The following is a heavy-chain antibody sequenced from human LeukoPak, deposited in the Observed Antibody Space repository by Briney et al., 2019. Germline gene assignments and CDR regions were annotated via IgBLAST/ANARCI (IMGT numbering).Heavy chain of an antibody. J-gene: IGHJ4*02. CDR1: GGTFSSYG. CDR2: IIPIFGTA. D-gene: IGHD2-2*01. V-gene: IGHV1-69*13. Sequence: PRASVKVSCKASGGTFSSYGISWVRQAPGQGLEWMGGIIPIFGTANYAQKFQGRVTITADESTSTAYMELSSLRSEDTAVYYCASLVVPAATWGQGTLVTVSS. CDR3: ASLVVPAAT.